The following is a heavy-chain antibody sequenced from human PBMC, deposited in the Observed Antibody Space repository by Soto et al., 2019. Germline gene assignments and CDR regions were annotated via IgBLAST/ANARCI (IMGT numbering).Heavy chain of an antibody. V-gene: IGHV3-30*18. CDR3: AKGVAVAGVIDAFDI. CDR1: GFTFSSYG. J-gene: IGHJ3*02. D-gene: IGHD6-19*01. CDR2: ISYDGSNK. Sequence: CLRLSCAASGFTFSSYGMHWVRQAPGKGLEWVAVISYDGSNKYYADSVKGRFTISRDNSKNTLYLQMNSLRAEDTAVYYCAKGVAVAGVIDAFDIWGQGTMVTVSS.